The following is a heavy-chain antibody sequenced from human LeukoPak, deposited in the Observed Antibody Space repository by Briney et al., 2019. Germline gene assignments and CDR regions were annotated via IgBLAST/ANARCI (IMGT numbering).Heavy chain of an antibody. V-gene: IGHV4-61*01. J-gene: IGHJ3*02. D-gene: IGHD2-2*01. CDR1: GGSFSSGSYY. CDR3: ARSSSFDAFDI. Sequence: SETLSLTCTVSGGSFSSGSYYWSCIRQPPGKGLEWLGYIYYNGGTNDNPSLKSRVTISVDTSKNQFSLKLSSVTAADTAVYYCARSSSFDAFDIWGQGTMVTVSS. CDR2: IYYNGGT.